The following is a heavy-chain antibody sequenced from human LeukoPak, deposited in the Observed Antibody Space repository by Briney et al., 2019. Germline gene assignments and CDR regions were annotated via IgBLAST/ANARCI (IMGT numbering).Heavy chain of an antibody. CDR2: IYYSGST. CDR1: GGSISSGDYY. CDR3: ARDRPPRYGFDY. D-gene: IGHD5-18*01. V-gene: IGHV4-30-4*01. J-gene: IGHJ4*02. Sequence: PSQTLSLTWTVSGGSISSGDYYWSWIRQPPGKGLEWIGYIYYSGSTYYNPSLKSRVTISVDTSKNQFSLKLSSVTAADTAVYYCARDRPPRYGFDYWGQGTLVTVSS.